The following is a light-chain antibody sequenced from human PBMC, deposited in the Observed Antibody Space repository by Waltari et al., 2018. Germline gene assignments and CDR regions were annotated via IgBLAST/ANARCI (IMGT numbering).Light chain of an antibody. V-gene: IGKV1-5*03. Sequence: ETQMTQSPSTLSASAGDRVTITCRASESISSWLAWYEQKPGRAPKLLVYEASSVERGVPSRFSGGGFGTEFTLTISGLQPDDFATYYCQQYAGSPWTFGQGTKVEIK. J-gene: IGKJ1*01. CDR2: EAS. CDR1: ESISSW. CDR3: QQYAGSPWT.